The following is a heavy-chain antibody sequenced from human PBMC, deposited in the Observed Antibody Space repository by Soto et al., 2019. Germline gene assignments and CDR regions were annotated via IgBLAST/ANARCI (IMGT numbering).Heavy chain of an antibody. CDR3: VRSEYNREYNSRMDAFDV. CDR1: GYSFTSYW. V-gene: IGHV5-51*01. CDR2: IYPGDSDI. D-gene: IGHD1-20*01. J-gene: IGHJ3*01. Sequence: GESLKISCKGSGYSFTSYWIAWVRQMPGKGLEWMGIIYPGDSDIRYSPSFQGHFTISVDKSITTAYLQWSSLKAADTAMYYCVRSEYNREYNSRMDAFDVWGQGTMVTVSS.